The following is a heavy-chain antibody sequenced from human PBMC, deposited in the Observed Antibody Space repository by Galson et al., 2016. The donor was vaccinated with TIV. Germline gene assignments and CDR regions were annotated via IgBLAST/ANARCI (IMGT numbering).Heavy chain of an antibody. J-gene: IGHJ4*02. D-gene: IGHD3-16*02. CDR2: FDPEVQKT. CDR1: GDSLSEIV. CDR3: ATVAWFPGLSLDN. Sequence: SVKVSCKVSGDSLSEIVIHWVRQAPGKGLEWMGGFDPEVQKTIYAQKMQGRVTMTADTSTDTAYMELGSLRWEDTAVYYCATVAWFPGLSLDNWGQGTLVIVSS. V-gene: IGHV1-24*01.